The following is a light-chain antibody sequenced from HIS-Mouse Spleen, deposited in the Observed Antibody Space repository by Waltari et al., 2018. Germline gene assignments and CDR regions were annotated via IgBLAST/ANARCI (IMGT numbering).Light chain of an antibody. V-gene: IGKV1-39*01. CDR1: QSISSY. CDR2: AAS. CDR3: QQSYSTPRT. J-gene: IGKJ1*01. Sequence: DIQMTQSPSSLSASVRDIVTITCRASQSISSYFNWYQQKPGKAPTLLIYAASSLQSGIPSRFSGSGSGTDFTLTISSLQPEDFATYYCQQSYSTPRTFGQGTKVEIK.